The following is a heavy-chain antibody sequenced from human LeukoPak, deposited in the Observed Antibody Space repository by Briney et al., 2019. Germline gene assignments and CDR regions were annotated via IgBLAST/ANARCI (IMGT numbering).Heavy chain of an antibody. V-gene: IGHV1-2*02. CDR2: INPNSGGT. D-gene: IGHD3-10*01. CDR3: AMRNGSGSLYFDY. CDR1: GYTFTGYY. Sequence: GASVKVSCKASGYTFTGYYMHWVRQAPGQGLEWMGWINPNSGGTNYAQKFQGRVTMTRDTSISTAYMELSRLRSEDTALYYCAMRNGSGSLYFDYWGQGTLVTVSS. J-gene: IGHJ4*02.